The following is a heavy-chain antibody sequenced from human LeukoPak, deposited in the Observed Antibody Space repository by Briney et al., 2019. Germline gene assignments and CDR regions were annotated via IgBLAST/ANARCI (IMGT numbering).Heavy chain of an antibody. D-gene: IGHD3-10*01. CDR3: ASLWFGELSDFDY. V-gene: IGHV3-30*04. CDR1: GFTFSSYA. J-gene: IGHJ4*02. CDR2: ISYDGSNK. Sequence: GRSLRLSCAASGFTFSSYAMHWVRQAPGKGLGWVAVISYDGSNKYYADSVKGRFTISRDNSKNTLYLQMNSLRAEDTAVYYCASLWFGELSDFDYWGQGTLVTVSS.